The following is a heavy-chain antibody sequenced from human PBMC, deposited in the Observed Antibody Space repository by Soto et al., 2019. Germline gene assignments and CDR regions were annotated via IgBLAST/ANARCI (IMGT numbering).Heavy chain of an antibody. CDR1: GGSISSSNW. J-gene: IGHJ6*02. Sequence: SLTCAVSGGSISSSNWWSWVRQPPGKGLEWIGEIYHSGSTNYNPSLKSRVTISVDKSKNQFSLKLSSVTAADTAVYYCAKGSGGFDYYYGMDVWGQGTTVTVSS. V-gene: IGHV4-4*02. CDR2: IYHSGST. CDR3: AKGSGGFDYYYGMDV. D-gene: IGHD3-10*01.